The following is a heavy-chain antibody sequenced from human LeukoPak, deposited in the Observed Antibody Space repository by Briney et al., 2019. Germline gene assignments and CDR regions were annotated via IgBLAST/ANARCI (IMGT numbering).Heavy chain of an antibody. CDR1: GYTFTSYY. V-gene: IGHV1-46*01. Sequence: GASVKVSCKASGYTFTSYYMHWVRQAPAQGLEWMGIINPSGGSTSYAQKFQGRVTMTRDTSTSTVYMELSSLRSEDTAVYYCARDLEMATTLYWYFDLWGRGTLVTVSS. CDR2: INPSGGST. CDR3: ARDLEMATTLYWYFDL. J-gene: IGHJ2*01. D-gene: IGHD5-24*01.